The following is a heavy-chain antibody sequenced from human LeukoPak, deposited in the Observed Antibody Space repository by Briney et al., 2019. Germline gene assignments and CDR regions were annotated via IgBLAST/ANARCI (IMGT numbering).Heavy chain of an antibody. CDR3: ALLMVRGVIGAFDI. V-gene: IGHV1-24*01. D-gene: IGHD3-10*01. CDR2: FDPEDGET. CDR1: GYTLTELS. J-gene: IGHJ3*02. Sequence: GASVKVSCKVSGYTLTELSMHWVRQAPGKGLEWMGGFDPEDGETIYAQKFQSRVTMTEDTSTDTAYMELSSLRSEDTAVYYCALLMVRGVIGAFDIWGQGTMVTVSS.